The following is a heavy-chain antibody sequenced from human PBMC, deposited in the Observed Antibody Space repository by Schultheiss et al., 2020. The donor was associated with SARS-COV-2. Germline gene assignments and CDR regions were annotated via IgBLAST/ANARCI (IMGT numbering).Heavy chain of an antibody. J-gene: IGHJ3*02. D-gene: IGHD3-22*01. CDR3: ASVANGVGSGYYRRFDAFDI. CDR1: GGTFSSYA. V-gene: IGHV1-69*13. CDR2: IIPIFGTA. Sequence: SVKVSCKASGGTFSSYAISWVRQAPGQGLEWMGGIIPIFGTANYAQKFQGRVTITADESTSTAYMELSSLRSEDTAVYYCASVANGVGSGYYRRFDAFDIWGQGTMVTVSS.